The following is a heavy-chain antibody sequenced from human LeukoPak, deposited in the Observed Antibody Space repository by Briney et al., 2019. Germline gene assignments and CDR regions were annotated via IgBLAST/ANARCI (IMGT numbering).Heavy chain of an antibody. V-gene: IGHV1-2*02. CDR3: ARGDESYFDY. D-gene: IGHD5-24*01. CDR1: GYTFTDYY. J-gene: IGHJ4*02. Sequence: ASVKVSCKASGYTFTDYYMHWVRQAPGQGLEWMGWINPNSGGTNSAQNFQGRVTMTRDTSISTAYMELSSLRSDDTAVYYCARGDESYFDYWGQGTLVTVSS. CDR2: INPNSGGT.